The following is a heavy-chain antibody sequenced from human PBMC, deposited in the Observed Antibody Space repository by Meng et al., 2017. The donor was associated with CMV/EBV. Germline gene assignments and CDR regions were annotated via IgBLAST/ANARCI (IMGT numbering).Heavy chain of an antibody. Sequence: GGSLRLSCAASGFTFSRYWMTWARKAPGKGLEWVVNINQDGTKIYYVDSVKGRFTVSRDNARNSVYLQLNSLTVEDTAVYYCARIGYTSSSLDYWGRGALVTVSS. V-gene: IGHV3-7*01. D-gene: IGHD5-18*01. CDR2: INQDGTKI. CDR1: GFTFSRYW. J-gene: IGHJ4*02. CDR3: ARIGYTSSSLDY.